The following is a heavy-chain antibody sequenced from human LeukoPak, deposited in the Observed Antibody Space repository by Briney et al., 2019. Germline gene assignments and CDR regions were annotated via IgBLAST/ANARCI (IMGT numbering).Heavy chain of an antibody. CDR2: INQDGSEK. CDR3: AREGLGQQLVASDWFDP. Sequence: GGSLRLSCAASGFTFSSYWMSWVRQAPGKGLEWVANINQDGSEKYYVDSVKGRFTISRANAKNSLYLQMNSLRAEDTAVYYCAREGLGQQLVASDWFDPWGQGTLVTVSS. J-gene: IGHJ5*02. CDR1: GFTFSSYW. D-gene: IGHD6-13*01. V-gene: IGHV3-7*01.